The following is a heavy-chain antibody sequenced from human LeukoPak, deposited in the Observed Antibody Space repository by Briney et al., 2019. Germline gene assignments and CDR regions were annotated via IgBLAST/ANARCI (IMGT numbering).Heavy chain of an antibody. CDR2: ISWSSGSI. V-gene: IGHV3-9*01. CDR1: GFTFDDYA. J-gene: IGHJ4*02. Sequence: GRSLRLPCAASGFTFDDYAMHWVRQAPGKGLEWVSGISWSSGSIGYADPVKGRFTISRDNAKNSLYLQMNSLRAEDTALYYCAKDMKMGGYSYGENFDYWGQGTLVTVSS. D-gene: IGHD5-18*01. CDR3: AKDMKMGGYSYGENFDY.